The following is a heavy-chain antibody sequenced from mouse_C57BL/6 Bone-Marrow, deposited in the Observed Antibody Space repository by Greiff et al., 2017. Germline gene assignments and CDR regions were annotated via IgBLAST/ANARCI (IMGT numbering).Heavy chain of an antibody. D-gene: IGHD3-2*02. CDR3: AREDSSGYLFAY. V-gene: IGHV1-64*01. J-gene: IGHJ3*01. Sequence: QVQLQQPGAELVKPGASVKLSCKASGYTFTSYWMHWVKQRPGQGLEWIGMIHPNSGSTNYNEKFKSKATLTVDKSSSTAYMQLSSLTSKDSAVYYCAREDSSGYLFAYGGQGTLVTVSA. CDR2: IHPNSGST. CDR1: GYTFTSYW.